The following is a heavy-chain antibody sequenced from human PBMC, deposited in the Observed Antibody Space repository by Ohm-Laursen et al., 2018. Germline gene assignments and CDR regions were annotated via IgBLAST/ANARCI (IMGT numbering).Heavy chain of an antibody. Sequence: GSLRLSCAASGFTFSEDYMSWIRQAPGKGLEWVSYISDTSKTIYYADSVKGRFTISRDNAKNSLYLQMNSLRAEDTAVYYCARGSYSRGNDMDVWGQGTTVTVSS. V-gene: IGHV3-11*01. CDR1: GFTFSEDY. CDR3: ARGSYSRGNDMDV. CDR2: ISDTSKTI. D-gene: IGHD6-13*01. J-gene: IGHJ6*02.